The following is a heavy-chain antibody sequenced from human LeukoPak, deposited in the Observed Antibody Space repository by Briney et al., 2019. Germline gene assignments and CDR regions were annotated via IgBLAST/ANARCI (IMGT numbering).Heavy chain of an antibody. Sequence: SETLSLTCTVSGGSISSSSYYWGWIRQPPGKGLEWIGSLHHSGNTYYNPSLKSRVTMSVDTSTNQFSLKLSSVTATDTAVYYCARGTTLDYWGQGTLVTVSS. CDR3: ARGTTLDY. CDR1: GGSISSSSYY. CDR2: LHHSGNT. D-gene: IGHD4-11*01. J-gene: IGHJ4*02. V-gene: IGHV4-39*07.